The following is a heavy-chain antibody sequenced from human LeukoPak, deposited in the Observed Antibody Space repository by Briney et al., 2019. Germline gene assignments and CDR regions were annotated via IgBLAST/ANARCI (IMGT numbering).Heavy chain of an antibody. D-gene: IGHD3-10*01. V-gene: IGHV4-59*01. J-gene: IGHJ5*02. CDR1: GGSISSYY. CDR3: ARSGVILLNWFDP. Sequence: SETLSLTCTVSGGSISSYYWSWIRQPPGKGLEWIGYIYYSGSTNYNPSLKSRVTISVDTSKNQFSLKLSSVTAADTAVYYRARSGVILLNWFDPWGQGTLVTVSS. CDR2: IYYSGST.